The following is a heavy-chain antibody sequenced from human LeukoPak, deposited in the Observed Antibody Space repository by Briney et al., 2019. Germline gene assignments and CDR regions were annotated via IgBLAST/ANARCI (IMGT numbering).Heavy chain of an antibody. Sequence: SETLSLTCTVSGGSISSYYWSWIRQPPGKGLEWIGYIYYSGSTNYNPSLKSRVTISVDTSKNQFSLKLSSVTAADTAVYYCARDLPIMGAILAFDIWGQGTMATVSS. V-gene: IGHV4-59*01. CDR2: IYYSGST. CDR1: GGSISSYY. D-gene: IGHD1-26*01. CDR3: ARDLPIMGAILAFDI. J-gene: IGHJ3*02.